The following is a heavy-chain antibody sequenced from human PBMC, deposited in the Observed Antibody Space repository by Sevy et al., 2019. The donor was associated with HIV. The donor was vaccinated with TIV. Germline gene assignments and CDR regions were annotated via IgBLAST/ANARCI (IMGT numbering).Heavy chain of an antibody. D-gene: IGHD5-12*01. CDR1: GFTFSSAW. CDR2: IKSEFDGGAI. J-gene: IGHJ6*02. CDR3: ITDPAYRGYDEEVINYFFYGMDV. V-gene: IGHV3-15*01. Sequence: GGSLRLSCTASGFTFSSAWMSWVRQAPGKGLEWVGRIKSEFDGGAIDYAAPVKGRFSSSREDSKNTVYLQMNGLKTEDTAVYYCITDPAYRGYDEEVINYFFYGMDVWGQGTTVTVSS.